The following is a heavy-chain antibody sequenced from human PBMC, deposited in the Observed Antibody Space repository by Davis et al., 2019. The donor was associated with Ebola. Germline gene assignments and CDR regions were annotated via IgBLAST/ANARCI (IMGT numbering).Heavy chain of an antibody. V-gene: IGHV3-21*01. Sequence: PGGSLRLSCAASGFTFSSYSMNWVRQAPGKGLEWVSSISISGTYIYYADSVTGRFTISRDNVKNSLYLQMNSLRAEDTAVYYCAVLPYSGIYGWGQGTPVTVSS. CDR3: AVLPYSGIYG. CDR2: ISISGTYI. D-gene: IGHD1-26*01. J-gene: IGHJ4*02. CDR1: GFTFSSYS.